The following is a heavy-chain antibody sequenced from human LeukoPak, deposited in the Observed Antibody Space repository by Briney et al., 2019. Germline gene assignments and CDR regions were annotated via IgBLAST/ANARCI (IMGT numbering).Heavy chain of an antibody. Sequence: PETLSLTCTVSGGSISSSSYYWGWIRQPPGKGLEWIGSIYYSGSTYYNPSLKSRVTISVDTSKNQFSLKLSSVTAADTAVYYCARIRSGGGGSFYYFDYWGQGTLVGVSS. V-gene: IGHV4-39*01. CDR3: ARIRSGGGGSFYYFDY. CDR2: IYYSGST. J-gene: IGHJ4*02. CDR1: GGSISSSSYY. D-gene: IGHD2-15*01.